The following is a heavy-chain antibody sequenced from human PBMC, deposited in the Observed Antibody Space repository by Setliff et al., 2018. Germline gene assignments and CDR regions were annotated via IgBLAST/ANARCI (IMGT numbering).Heavy chain of an antibody. D-gene: IGHD3-22*01. Sequence: PGGSLRLSCAASGFGFGGHWMHWVRQSPGKGLEWVARISADGITTAYADSVKGRFTISRDNAKNSLYLQMNSLRAEDMALYYCAKDYDSSGYPRYYFDYWGQGTLVTVSS. CDR3: AKDYDSSGYPRYYFDY. J-gene: IGHJ4*02. V-gene: IGHV3-74*01. CDR1: GFGFGGHW. CDR2: ISADGITT.